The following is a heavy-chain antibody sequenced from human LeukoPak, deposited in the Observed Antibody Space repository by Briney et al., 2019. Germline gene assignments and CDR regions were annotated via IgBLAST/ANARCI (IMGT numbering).Heavy chain of an antibody. Sequence: GGSLRLSCAASGFTFSSYAMSWVRQAPGKGLEWVSAISGSGGSTYYADSVKGRFTISRDNSKNTLYLQMNSLRAEDTAVYYCANLGYYGSGSYYQGDYWGQGTLVTVSS. V-gene: IGHV3-23*01. CDR2: ISGSGGST. D-gene: IGHD3-10*01. J-gene: IGHJ4*02. CDR1: GFTFSSYA. CDR3: ANLGYYGSGSYYQGDY.